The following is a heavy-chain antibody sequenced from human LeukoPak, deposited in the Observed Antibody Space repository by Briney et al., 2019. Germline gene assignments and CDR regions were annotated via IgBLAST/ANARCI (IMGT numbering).Heavy chain of an antibody. V-gene: IGHV4-39*07. CDR3: ARAKIYYGSGIGY. CDR2: INHSGST. J-gene: IGHJ4*02. D-gene: IGHD3-10*01. Sequence: PSETLSLTCTVSGGSISSSSYYWGWIRQPPGKGLEWIGEINHSGSTNYNPSLKSRVTISVDTSKNQFSLKLSSVTAADTAVYYCARAKIYYGSGIGYWGQGTLVTVSS. CDR1: GGSISSSSYY.